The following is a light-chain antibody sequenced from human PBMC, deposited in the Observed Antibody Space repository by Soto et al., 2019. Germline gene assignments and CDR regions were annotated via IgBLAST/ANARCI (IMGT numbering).Light chain of an antibody. J-gene: IGKJ1*01. V-gene: IGKV3-20*01. Sequence: EIVLTQSPGTLSLSPGERVTLSCRASQSLSSSYLAWHQQKPGQAPRLLIYGAFNRATGIPDRFSGSGSGTDFTLTISRLEPEDVAVYYCQQYYSTPWTFGQGTKEEIK. CDR1: QSLSSSY. CDR2: GAF. CDR3: QQYYSTPWT.